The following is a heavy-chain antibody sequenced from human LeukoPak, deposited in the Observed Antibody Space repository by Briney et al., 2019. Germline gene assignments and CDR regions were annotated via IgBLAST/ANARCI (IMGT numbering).Heavy chain of an antibody. V-gene: IGHV4-30-4*08. CDR2: IYYSGRT. D-gene: IGHD2-2*01. CDR1: GGSISSCDYY. CDR3: ARDRSPFVVVPAAMDAFDI. J-gene: IGHJ3*02. Sequence: SETLSLTCAVSGGSISSCDYYWSWIRQPPGKGLEWIESIYYSGRTYYNPSLKSRVTISVDTSKNQFSLKLSSVTAADTAVYYCARDRSPFVVVPAAMDAFDIWGQGAMVTVSS.